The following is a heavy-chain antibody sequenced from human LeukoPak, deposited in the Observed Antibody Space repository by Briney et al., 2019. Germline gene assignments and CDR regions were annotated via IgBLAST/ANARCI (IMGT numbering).Heavy chain of an antibody. CDR2: MNPNSTNT. Sequence: ASVKVSYKASGYTFTSYDINWVRQATGQGLEWMGWMNPNSTNTGYAQKFQGRITMTRYTSINTAYMELSSLRSEDTAVYFCARGSWRDCSGRSCSYYLDYWGQGTLLTVSS. J-gene: IGHJ4*02. CDR1: GYTFTSYD. V-gene: IGHV1-8*01. CDR3: ARGSWRDCSGRSCSYYLDY. D-gene: IGHD2-15*01.